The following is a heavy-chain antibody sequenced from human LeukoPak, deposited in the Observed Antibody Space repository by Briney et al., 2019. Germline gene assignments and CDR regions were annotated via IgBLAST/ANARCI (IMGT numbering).Heavy chain of an antibody. CDR2: IYYSGST. CDR3: ARASNPFQPGDAFDI. Sequence: KTSETLSLTCTVSGGSISSYYWSWIRQPPGKGLEWIGYIYYSGSTNYNPSLKSRVTISVDTSKNQFSLKLSSVTAADTAVYYCARASNPFQPGDAFDIWGQGTMVTVSS. J-gene: IGHJ3*02. V-gene: IGHV4-59*12. D-gene: IGHD2-2*01. CDR1: GGSISSYY.